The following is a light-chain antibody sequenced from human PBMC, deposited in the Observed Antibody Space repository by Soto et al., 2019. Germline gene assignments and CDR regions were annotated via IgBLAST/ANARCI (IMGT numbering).Light chain of an antibody. CDR2: DAS. J-gene: IGKJ1*01. V-gene: IGKV3-20*01. Sequence: EIVLTQSPGTLSLSPGDRATLSCRASQSLSGDYLAWYQQKPGQAPRLLIYDASRRATDIPAGFSGSGSGTDFALTISRLEPADFAVYFCQQYDTFPRTFGQGTKVEIQ. CDR1: QSLSGDY. CDR3: QQYDTFPRT.